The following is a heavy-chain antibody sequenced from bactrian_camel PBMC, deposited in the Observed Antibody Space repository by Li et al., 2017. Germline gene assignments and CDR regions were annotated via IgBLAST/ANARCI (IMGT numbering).Heavy chain of an antibody. CDR1: STTKLTFC. V-gene: IGHV3S6*01. CDR3: AAGQGVGWCLDVIRVGAEPDFDC. D-gene: IGHD5*01. Sequence: HVQLVESGGGSVQPGGSLTLSCKVSSTTKLTFCMGWFRRPPGKEREGIAVIDSDGDTAYAESLKDRFTISVDNAKNTLYLQINSLKPEDSATYYCAAGQGVGWCLDVIRVGAEPDFDCWGHWTQVTVS. J-gene: IGHJ6*01. CDR2: IDSDGDT.